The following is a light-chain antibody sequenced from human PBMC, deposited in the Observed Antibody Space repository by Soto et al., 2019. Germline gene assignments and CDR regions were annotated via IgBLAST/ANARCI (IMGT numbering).Light chain of an antibody. V-gene: IGKV3-20*01. Sequence: EIVLTQSPGALSLSPGERATLSCRASQSVSSSYLAWYQHKPGQAPRLLIYGASSRATGIPDRFSGSGSGTDFTLTISRLEPEEVAVYYCQQYGSSPWTFGQGTKVDIK. J-gene: IGKJ1*01. CDR3: QQYGSSPWT. CDR1: QSVSSSY. CDR2: GAS.